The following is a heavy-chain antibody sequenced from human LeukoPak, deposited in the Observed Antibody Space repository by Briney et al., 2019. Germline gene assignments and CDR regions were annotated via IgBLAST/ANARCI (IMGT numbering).Heavy chain of an antibody. V-gene: IGHV4-59*01. CDR2: IYYSGST. CDR3: ASYGSYFDY. J-gene: IGHJ4*02. CDR1: GCSISSYY. D-gene: IGHD4-17*01. Sequence: MSSETLSLTCTVSGCSISSYYLSWIRQPPGKGLEWIGYIYYSGSTNYNPSLKSRVTISVDTSKNQFSLKLSSVTAADTTVYYCASYGSYFDYWGQGTLVTVSS.